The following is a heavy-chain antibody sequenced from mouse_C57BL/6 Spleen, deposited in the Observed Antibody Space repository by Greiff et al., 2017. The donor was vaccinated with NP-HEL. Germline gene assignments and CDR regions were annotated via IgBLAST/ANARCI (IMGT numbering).Heavy chain of an antibody. Sequence: QVQLQQSGAELVKPGASVKLSCKASGYTFTSYWMHWVKQRPGQGLEWIGMIHPNSGSTNYNEKFKSKATLTVDKSSSTAYMQLSSLTSEDSAVYYCARYYGSSWWYFDVWGTGTTVTVSS. CDR3: ARYYGSSWWYFDV. CDR1: GYTFTSYW. CDR2: IHPNSGST. V-gene: IGHV1-64*01. J-gene: IGHJ1*03. D-gene: IGHD1-1*01.